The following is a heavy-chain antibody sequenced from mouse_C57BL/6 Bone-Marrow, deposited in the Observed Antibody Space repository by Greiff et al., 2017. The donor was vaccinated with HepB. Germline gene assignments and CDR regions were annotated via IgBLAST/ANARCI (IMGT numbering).Heavy chain of an antibody. CDR1: GYSITSGYY. D-gene: IGHD2-1*01. J-gene: IGHJ2*01. Sequence: EVQLVESGPGLVKPSQSLSLTCSVTGYSITSGYYWNWIRQFPGNKLEWMGYISYDGSNNYNPSLKNRISITRDTSKNQFFLKLNSVTTEDTATYYCAREGGYGNYDFDYWGQGTTLTVSS. CDR2: ISYDGSN. V-gene: IGHV3-6*01. CDR3: AREGGYGNYDFDY.